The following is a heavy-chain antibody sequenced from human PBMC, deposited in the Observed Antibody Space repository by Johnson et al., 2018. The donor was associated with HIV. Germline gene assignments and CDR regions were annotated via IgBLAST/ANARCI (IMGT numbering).Heavy chain of an antibody. CDR2: ISSSGTAK. D-gene: IGHD5-24*01. Sequence: QVQLVESGGGLVKPGGSLRLSCAASGFTFSDYYMNWMRQAPGKGLEWLSYISSSGTAKYYADSVKGRFTISRDNAKNSLYLQMNSLSAEDTAVYYCAREMAWEDAFDIWGQGTMVTVSS. CDR3: AREMAWEDAFDI. J-gene: IGHJ3*02. V-gene: IGHV3-11*04. CDR1: GFTFSDYY.